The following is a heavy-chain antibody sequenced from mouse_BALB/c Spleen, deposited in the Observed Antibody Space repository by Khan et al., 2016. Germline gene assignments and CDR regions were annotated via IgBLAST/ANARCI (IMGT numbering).Heavy chain of an antibody. Sequence: QIPLVQSGPELKKPGETVRISCKASGYTFTTAGMQWVQKMPGKGLKWIGWINTHSGVPKYAEDFKGRFAFSLETSASTAYLQISNLKNEDTATYFCAREGTARATWAMDYWGQGTSVTVSS. CDR2: INTHSGVP. CDR1: GYTFTTAG. J-gene: IGHJ4*01. D-gene: IGHD3-2*01. V-gene: IGHV9-4*02. CDR3: AREGTARATWAMDY.